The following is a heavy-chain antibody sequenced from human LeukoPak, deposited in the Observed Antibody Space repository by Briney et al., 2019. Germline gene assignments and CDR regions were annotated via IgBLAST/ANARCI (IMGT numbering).Heavy chain of an antibody. CDR3: ARECRWDTVLLWFGESWYNWFDP. CDR2: IYTSGST. D-gene: IGHD3-10*01. J-gene: IGHJ5*02. V-gene: IGHV4-4*07. CDR1: GGSISSYY. Sequence: PSETLSLTCTVSGGSISSYYWSWIRQPAGKGLEWIGRIYTSGSTNYNPSLKSRVTMSVDTSKNQFSLKLSSVTAADTAVYYCARECRWDTVLLWFGESWYNWFDPWGQGTLVTVSS.